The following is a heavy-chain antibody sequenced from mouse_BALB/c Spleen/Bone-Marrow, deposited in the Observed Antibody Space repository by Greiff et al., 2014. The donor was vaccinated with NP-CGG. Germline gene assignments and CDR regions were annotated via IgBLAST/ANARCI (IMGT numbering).Heavy chain of an antibody. CDR2: ISSGSSTI. D-gene: IGHD1-1*01. V-gene: IGHV5-17*02. J-gene: IGHJ2*01. CDR3: ARSGSSSGYFDY. Sequence: EVQVVESGGGLVQPGGSRKLSCAASGFTFSSFGMHWVRQAPEKGLEWVAYISSGSSTIYYADTVMGRFTISRDNPKNTLFLQMTSLRSEDTAVYYCARSGSSSGYFDYWGQGTTLTVSS. CDR1: GFTFSSFG.